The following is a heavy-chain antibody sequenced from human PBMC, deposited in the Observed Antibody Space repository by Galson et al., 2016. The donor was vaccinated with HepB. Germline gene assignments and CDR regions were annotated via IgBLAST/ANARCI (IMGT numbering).Heavy chain of an antibody. Sequence: SLRLSCAASGFTFSGTSMHWVRQAPGKGLEWVGHIRSKANSFATAYTASVKGRFTISGDDSKNTAYLQMNSLKTEDTAIYYCTDSLKSYCSGKNCHNDYNYYGIDVWGQGTTVIVSS. J-gene: IGHJ6*02. CDR3: TDSLKSYCSGKNCHNDYNYYGIDV. CDR2: IRSKANSFAT. V-gene: IGHV3-73*01. CDR1: GFTFSGTS. D-gene: IGHD2-15*01.